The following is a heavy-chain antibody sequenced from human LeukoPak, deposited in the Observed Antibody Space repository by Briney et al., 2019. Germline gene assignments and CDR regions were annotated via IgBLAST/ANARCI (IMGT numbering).Heavy chain of an antibody. CDR2: ISSSGSTI. CDR1: GFTFSTYS. CDR3: AGHYYYDSSGYPDY. D-gene: IGHD3-22*01. Sequence: GGSLRLSCAASGFTFSTYSMNWVRQAPGKGLEWVSYISSSGSTIYYADSVKGRFTISRDNAKNSLYLQMNSLRAEDTAVYYCAGHYYYDSSGYPDYWGQGTLVTVSS. V-gene: IGHV3-48*01. J-gene: IGHJ4*02.